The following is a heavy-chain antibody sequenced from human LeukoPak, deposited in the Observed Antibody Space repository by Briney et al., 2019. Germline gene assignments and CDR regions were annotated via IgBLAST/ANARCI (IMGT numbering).Heavy chain of an antibody. CDR3: ARSLLNSGYVSPWFDP. J-gene: IGHJ5*02. V-gene: IGHV4-39*07. CDR2: IYYSGST. D-gene: IGHD5-12*01. Sequence: SETLSLTCTVSGGSISSSSYYWGWIRQPPGKGLEWIGSIYYSGSTYYNPSLKSRVTISVDTSKNQFSLKLSSVTAADTAVYYCARSLLNSGYVSPWFDPWGQGTLVTVSS. CDR1: GGSISSSSYY.